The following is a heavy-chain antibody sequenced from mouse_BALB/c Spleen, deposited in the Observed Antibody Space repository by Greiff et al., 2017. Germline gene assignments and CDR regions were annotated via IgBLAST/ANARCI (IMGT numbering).Heavy chain of an antibody. CDR2: IWRGGST. D-gene: IGHD1-1*01. Sequence: VKLVESGPSLVQPSQSLSITCTVSGFSLTSYGVHWVRQSPGKGLEWLGVIWRGGSTDYNAAFMSRLSITKDNSKSQVFFKMNSLQADDTAIYYCAPHYYGSSYYYAMDYWGQGTSVTVSS. J-gene: IGHJ4*01. CDR3: APHYYGSSYYYAMDY. V-gene: IGHV2-5-1*01. CDR1: GFSLTSYG.